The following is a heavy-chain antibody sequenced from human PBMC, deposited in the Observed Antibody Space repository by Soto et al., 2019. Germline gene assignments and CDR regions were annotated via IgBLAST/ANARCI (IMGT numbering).Heavy chain of an antibody. CDR3: AKDLSYAALNWFDP. CDR2: ISYDGSNK. V-gene: IGHV3-30*18. CDR1: GFTFSRYG. Sequence: QVQLVESGGGVVQPGRSLRLSCAASGFTFSRYGMHWVRQAPGKGLEWVAVISYDGSNKYYADSVKGRFTISRDNSKNTLYLQMNSLGAEDTAVYYCAKDLSYAALNWFDPWGQGTLVTVSS. D-gene: IGHD2-2*01. J-gene: IGHJ5*02.